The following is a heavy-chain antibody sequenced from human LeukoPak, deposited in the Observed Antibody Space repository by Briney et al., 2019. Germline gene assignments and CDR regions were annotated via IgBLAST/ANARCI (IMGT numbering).Heavy chain of an antibody. CDR3: ARDLGDCTNGVCYMGWFDP. J-gene: IGHJ5*02. Sequence: ASVKVSCKASGYTFTGYYMHWVRQAPGQGLEWMGIINPSGGSTSYAQKFHGRVTMTRDTSTSTVYMELSSLRSEDTAVYYCARDLGDCTNGVCYMGWFDPWGQGTLVTVSS. D-gene: IGHD2-8*01. V-gene: IGHV1-46*01. CDR2: INPSGGST. CDR1: GYTFTGYY.